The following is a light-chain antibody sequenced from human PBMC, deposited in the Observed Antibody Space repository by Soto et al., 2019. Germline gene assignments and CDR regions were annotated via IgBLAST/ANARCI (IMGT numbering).Light chain of an antibody. J-gene: IGKJ4*01. CDR2: HAS. V-gene: IGKV3-20*01. CDR3: LQYGSLPLT. Sequence: EIVLTQSPGTLSVSPGESATLSCRASESVSYNYLAWYQKTPDQPPRLLIYHASTRATGIPDSFSGSGSGTDFPLTISRLEPEDFVVYFCLQYGSLPLTSGGGTTVEIK. CDR1: ESVSYNY.